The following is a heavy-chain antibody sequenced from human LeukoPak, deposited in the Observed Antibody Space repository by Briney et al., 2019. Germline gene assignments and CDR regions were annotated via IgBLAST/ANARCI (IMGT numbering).Heavy chain of an antibody. CDR2: IYYSGST. V-gene: IGHV4-59*01. Sequence: KPSETLSLTCTVSGGSISSYYWSWIRQPPGKGLEWIGYIYYSGSTNYNPSLKSRVTISVDTSKNQFSLKLSSVTAADTAVYYCARDIGYRYYMDVWGKGTTVTVSS. D-gene: IGHD5-18*01. CDR1: GGSISSYY. CDR3: ARDIGYRYYMDV. J-gene: IGHJ6*03.